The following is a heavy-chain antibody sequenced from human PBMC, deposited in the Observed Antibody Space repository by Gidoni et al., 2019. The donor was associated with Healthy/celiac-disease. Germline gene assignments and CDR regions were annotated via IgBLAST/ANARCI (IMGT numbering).Heavy chain of an antibody. CDR2: ISHDGSNK. CDR3: ARDFLNYYDSSGYYYGYYFDY. J-gene: IGHJ4*02. D-gene: IGHD3-22*01. Sequence: QVQLVESGGGVVQPGRSLRLSCAASGFTFSRYGMHWVRQAPGKGLEWVAVISHDGSNKYYADSVKGRFTISRDNSKNTLYLQMNSLRAEDTAVYYCARDFLNYYDSSGYYYGYYFDYWGQGTLVTVSS. V-gene: IGHV3-30*03. CDR1: GFTFSRYG.